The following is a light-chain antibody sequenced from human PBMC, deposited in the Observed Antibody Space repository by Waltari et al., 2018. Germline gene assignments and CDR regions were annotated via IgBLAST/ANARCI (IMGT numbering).Light chain of an antibody. J-gene: IGLJ3*02. V-gene: IGLV2-23*02. CDR1: YRDVGTYNL. Sequence: QSALTQPASVSGSLGQSFTISCTGTYRDVGTYNLVSWYQQHPGKAPKLLIFDVTARPSGVSNRFSGSKSGHTASLTISGLQAEDEADYYCCSYAGNFIWVFGGGTKLTVL. CDR3: CSYAGNFIWV. CDR2: DVT.